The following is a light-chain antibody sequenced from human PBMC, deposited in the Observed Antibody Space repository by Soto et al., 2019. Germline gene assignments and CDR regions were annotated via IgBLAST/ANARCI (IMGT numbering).Light chain of an antibody. CDR3: QQYCDPPLT. J-gene: IGKJ4*01. CDR2: GAS. V-gene: IGKV3-20*01. CDR1: QSVSSSY. Sequence: DIVLSPSTGPLSFSPGERATLSSRSSQSVSSSYLAWYQQKPGQAPRLLIYGASSRATGIPDRFSGSGSGTDFTLSISRREPGDFAVYLCQQYCDPPLTFGGGTRWIS.